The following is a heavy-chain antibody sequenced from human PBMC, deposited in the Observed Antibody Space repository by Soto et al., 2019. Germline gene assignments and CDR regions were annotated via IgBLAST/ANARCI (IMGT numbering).Heavy chain of an antibody. J-gene: IGHJ4*02. Sequence: QVQLQESGPGLVEPSGTLSLTCAVSGVSISSNNWWSWVRQPPGKGLEWIGEMYHTGSTNYNPSLMSRVTISVDKSKNHFSLELNSVTAADTAVYYCARSSQYQYDSSEGNFDYWGQGTLVTVSS. V-gene: IGHV4-4*02. CDR2: MYHTGST. CDR1: GVSISSNNW. D-gene: IGHD3-22*01. CDR3: ARSSQYQYDSSEGNFDY.